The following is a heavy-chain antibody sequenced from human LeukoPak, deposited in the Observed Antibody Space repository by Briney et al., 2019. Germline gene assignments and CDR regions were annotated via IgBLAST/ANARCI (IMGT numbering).Heavy chain of an antibody. CDR1: GFTFSSYA. J-gene: IGHJ4*02. Sequence: GGSLRLSCAASGFTFSSYAMSWVRQAPGKGLECISGFSGSGGSTYYADSVKGRFTISRDNSKNTLHLQMNSLRTEDTAVYYCVRDLDWGAYDYWGQGTLVTVSS. V-gene: IGHV3-23*01. D-gene: IGHD3-9*01. CDR2: FSGSGGST. CDR3: VRDLDWGAYDY.